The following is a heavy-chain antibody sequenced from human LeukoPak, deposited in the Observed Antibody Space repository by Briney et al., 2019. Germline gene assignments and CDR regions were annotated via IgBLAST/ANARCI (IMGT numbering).Heavy chain of an antibody. V-gene: IGHV3-7*03. Sequence: GGSLRLSCAASGFTFSNYWLNWVRQAPGKGLEWVANIKEDGSEKYYVDSVKGRFTISRDNAKNSLFLQMNSLRAEDTAVYYCARTLRGGGALDYWGQGTLVTVST. J-gene: IGHJ4*02. CDR1: GFTFSNYW. D-gene: IGHD3-16*01. CDR2: IKEDGSEK. CDR3: ARTLRGGGALDY.